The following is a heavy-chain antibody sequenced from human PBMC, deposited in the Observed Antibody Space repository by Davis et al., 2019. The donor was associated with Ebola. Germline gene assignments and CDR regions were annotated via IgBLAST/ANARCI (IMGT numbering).Heavy chain of an antibody. V-gene: IGHV1-2*02. J-gene: IGHJ4*02. D-gene: IGHD3-10*01. CDR1: GYTFTGYY. CDR2: INPNSGCT. Sequence: ASLKVSCKASGYTFTGYYMPWVRQAPGQGLEWMGWINPNSGCTNYAQKLQGRVTMTTDTSMSTAYMVQRSLRSDDTAVYYCAEECCYGRSYYYDYWGQGTLVTVSS. CDR3: AEECCYGRSYYYDY.